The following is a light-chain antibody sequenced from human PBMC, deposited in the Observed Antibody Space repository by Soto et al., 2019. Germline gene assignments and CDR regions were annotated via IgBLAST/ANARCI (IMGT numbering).Light chain of an antibody. CDR3: QRRNNVPPELT. J-gene: IGKJ4*01. V-gene: IGKV1D-12*01. CDR2: AAF. Sequence: DIQMTQSPSSVSASVGDRVTITCRASRDTSTWLAWYQQKPGKAPKLLIYAAFTLRSEVPSRFNGSGSGTDFTLSIGILQPEDFATYYCQRRNNVPPELTFGGGTKVEIK. CDR1: RDTSTW.